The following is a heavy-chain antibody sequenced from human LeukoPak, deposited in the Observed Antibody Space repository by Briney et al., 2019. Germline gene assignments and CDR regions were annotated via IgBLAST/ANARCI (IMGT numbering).Heavy chain of an antibody. CDR1: GVTVSNAW. D-gene: IGHD1-1*01. CDR3: ITVALRYNWNDGVREDFDY. J-gene: IGHJ4*02. Sequence: GGSLRLSCAASGVTVSNAWMSWVRQAPGKGLEWVGRIKSKTDGGATDYAAPEKGRHTLSGDESKNTLYLQRNSLKTEATAVYYCITVALRYNWNDGVREDFDYWGQGTLVTVSS. CDR2: IKSKTDGGAT. V-gene: IGHV3-15*01.